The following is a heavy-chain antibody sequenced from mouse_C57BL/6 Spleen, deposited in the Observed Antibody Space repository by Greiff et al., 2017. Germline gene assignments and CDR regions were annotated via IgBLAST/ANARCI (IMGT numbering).Heavy chain of an antibody. CDR3: ARLAEDGYDGYDD. CDR1: GYTFTSYW. V-gene: IGHV1-69*01. D-gene: IGHD2-2*01. J-gene: IGHJ2*01. CDR2: IDPSDSYT. Sequence: QVQLLQSGAELVMPGASVKLSCKASGYTFTSYWMHWVKQRPGQGLEWIGEIDPSDSYTNYNQKFKGKSTLTVDKSSSTIYMQLSSLTSEDSAVYYYARLAEDGYDGYDDWGQGTTLTVSS.